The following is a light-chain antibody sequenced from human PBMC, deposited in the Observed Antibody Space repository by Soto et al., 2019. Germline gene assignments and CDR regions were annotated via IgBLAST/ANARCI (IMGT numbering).Light chain of an antibody. V-gene: IGKV3-15*01. J-gene: IGKJ4*01. Sequence: EVVMTQSPATLSVSPRERATLSCRASQSVTSYLAWYRQAPGQAPRLLIHGASTRATGIPARFSGSGSGTEFTLCISSLHSEDFAVYYCPQYNDWPLTFGGGTRVEIK. CDR3: PQYNDWPLT. CDR1: QSVTSY. CDR2: GAS.